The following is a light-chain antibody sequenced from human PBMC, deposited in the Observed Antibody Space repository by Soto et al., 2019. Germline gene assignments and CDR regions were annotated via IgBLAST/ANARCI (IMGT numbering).Light chain of an antibody. CDR2: KAS. Sequence: DIQMTQSPSTLSASVGDRVTITCRASQSISSWLAWYQQKPGKAPKLLIYKASSLESGVPSRFSGSGSVTAFTLTISSLQPDDFATYYCQQYNSYRTFGQGTKVEIK. CDR3: QQYNSYRT. CDR1: QSISSW. J-gene: IGKJ1*01. V-gene: IGKV1-5*03.